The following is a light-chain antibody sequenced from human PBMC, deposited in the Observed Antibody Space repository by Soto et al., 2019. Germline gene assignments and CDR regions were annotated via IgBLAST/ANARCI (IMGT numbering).Light chain of an antibody. CDR3: QQYYSSPT. CDR2: WAS. J-gene: IGKJ3*01. Sequence: DIVMTQSPDSLAVSLGERATINCKSSQSVLYSSNNQNYLAWYQQKPGQPPKLLIYWASTRESGVPDRFSGSGSGTDFTLTISSLQAEAVAVYYCQQYYSSPTFGPGTKVDIK. V-gene: IGKV4-1*01. CDR1: QSVLYSSNNQNY.